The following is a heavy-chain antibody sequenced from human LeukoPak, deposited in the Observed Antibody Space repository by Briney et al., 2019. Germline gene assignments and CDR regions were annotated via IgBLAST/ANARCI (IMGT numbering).Heavy chain of an antibody. V-gene: IGHV4-59*01. J-gene: IGHJ6*02. CDR3: ARGWQLLYGMDV. CDR1: GGSISSYY. Sequence: PSETLSLTCTVSGGSISSYYWSWIRQPPGKGLEWIGYIYYSGSTNYNPSLKSRVTISVDTSKNQFSLKLSSVTAADTAVYYCARGWQLLYGMDVWGQGTTVTVSS. CDR2: IYYSGST. D-gene: IGHD2-15*01.